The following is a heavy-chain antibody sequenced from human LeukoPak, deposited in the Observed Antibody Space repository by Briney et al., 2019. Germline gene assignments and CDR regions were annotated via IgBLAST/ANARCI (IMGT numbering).Heavy chain of an antibody. J-gene: IGHJ4*02. V-gene: IGHV3-23*01. CDR2: INGRGGST. CDR1: GFTFSSYA. D-gene: IGHD3-22*01. Sequence: GGSLRLSCAASGFTFSSYAMSWVRQAPGKGLEWVSTINGRGGSTYYADSVKGRFTISRDNSKNTLYLQMNSQRAEDTAVYFCARCNYDSSGYYYYFDYWGQGTLVTVSS. CDR3: ARCNYDSSGYYYYFDY.